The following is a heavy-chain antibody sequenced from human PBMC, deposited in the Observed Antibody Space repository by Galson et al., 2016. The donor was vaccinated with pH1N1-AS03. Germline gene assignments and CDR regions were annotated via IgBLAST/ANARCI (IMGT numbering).Heavy chain of an antibody. Sequence: SLRLSCAASGFSFSSYAMSWVRQAPGKGLEWISGISASGGSTNYVESVKGRFTISRDNAKNTLYLQMNSLRAEDTALYYCADPFGLPWGQGTLITVSS. CDR1: GFSFSSYA. CDR3: ADPFGLP. D-gene: IGHD2/OR15-2a*01. CDR2: ISASGGST. J-gene: IGHJ4*02. V-gene: IGHV3-23*01.